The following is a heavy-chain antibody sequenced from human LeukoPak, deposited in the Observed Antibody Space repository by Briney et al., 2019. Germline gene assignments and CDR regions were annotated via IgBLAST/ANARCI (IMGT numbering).Heavy chain of an antibody. D-gene: IGHD3-16*02. J-gene: IGHJ4*02. Sequence: SETLSLTCAVYGGSFSGYYWSWIRQPPGKGLEWIGEINHSGSTNYNPSLKSRVTISVDTSKNQFSLKLSSVTAADTAVYYCASGYDYVWGSYRRQFDYWGQGTLVTVSS. CDR1: GGSFSGYY. CDR2: INHSGST. CDR3: ASGYDYVWGSYRRQFDY. V-gene: IGHV4-34*01.